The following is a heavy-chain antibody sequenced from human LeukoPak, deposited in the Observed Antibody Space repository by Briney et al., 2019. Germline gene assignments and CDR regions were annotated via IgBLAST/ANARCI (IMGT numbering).Heavy chain of an antibody. CDR3: ARDNYDSSGFT. V-gene: IGHV3-53*01. CDR1: GFTVSNTY. Sequence: PGGSLRLSCAASGFTVSNTYMSWVRQAPGKGLEWVSIIYSGGGTRYADSVKGRFTISRDNSRNTLYLQMNSLRAEDTALYYCARDNYDSSGFTWGQGTLLTVSS. D-gene: IGHD3-22*01. J-gene: IGHJ4*02. CDR2: IYSGGGT.